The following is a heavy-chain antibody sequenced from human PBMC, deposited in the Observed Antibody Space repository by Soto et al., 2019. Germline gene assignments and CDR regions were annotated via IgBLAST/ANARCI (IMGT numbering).Heavy chain of an antibody. Sequence: QVQLVESGGGVVQPGRSLRLSCEASGFTFSSYAMHWVRQAPGKGLEWVAVISYDGSNKYYADSVKGRFTISRDNSKNTLYLQMNSLRAEDTAVYYCARDTGTSCFDYWGQGTLVTVSS. V-gene: IGHV3-30-3*01. D-gene: IGHD2-2*01. CDR1: GFTFSSYA. CDR2: ISYDGSNK. J-gene: IGHJ4*02. CDR3: ARDTGTSCFDY.